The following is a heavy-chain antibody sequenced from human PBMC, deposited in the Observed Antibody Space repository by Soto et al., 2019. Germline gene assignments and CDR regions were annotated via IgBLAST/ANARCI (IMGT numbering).Heavy chain of an antibody. Sequence: PGGSLRLSCTASGFIFSDHYMDWVRQAPGKGLEWVGRIRNKANSYTTEYAASVKGRFAISRDDSKNSLYLQMNSLKTEDTAVYYCARDSRDWNYFDYWGQGTLVTVSS. CDR1: GFIFSDHY. J-gene: IGHJ4*02. CDR2: IRNKANSYTT. D-gene: IGHD1-1*01. V-gene: IGHV3-72*01. CDR3: ARDSRDWNYFDY.